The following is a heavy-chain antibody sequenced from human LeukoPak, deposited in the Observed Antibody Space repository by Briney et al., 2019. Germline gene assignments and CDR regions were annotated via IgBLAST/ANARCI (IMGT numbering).Heavy chain of an antibody. CDR2: INHSGST. V-gene: IGHV4-34*01. CDR3: ARGRIRGYCSGGSCRTTTNWFDP. D-gene: IGHD2-15*01. Sequence: AEPLLLICAADGGSFSGYCVCWFRQPPGKGLEWIGEINHSGSTNYNPSLKSRVTISVDTSKNQFSLKLSSVTAADTAVYYCARGRIRGYCSGGSCRTTTNWFDPWGQGTLVTVSS. CDR1: GGSFSGYC. J-gene: IGHJ5*02.